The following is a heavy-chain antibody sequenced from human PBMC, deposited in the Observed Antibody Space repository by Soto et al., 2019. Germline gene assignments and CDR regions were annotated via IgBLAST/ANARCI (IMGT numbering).Heavy chain of an antibody. J-gene: IGHJ3*02. V-gene: IGHV5-51*01. CDR1: GYSFTSYW. CDR3: AGRDGAVAGSDDAFDI. CDR2: IYPGDSDT. D-gene: IGHD6-19*01. Sequence: PGESLKISCKGSGYSFTSYWIGWVRQMPGKGLEWMGIIYPGDSDTRYSPSFQGQVTISADKSISTAYLQWSSLKASDTAMYYCAGRDGAVAGSDDAFDIWGQGTMVTVSS.